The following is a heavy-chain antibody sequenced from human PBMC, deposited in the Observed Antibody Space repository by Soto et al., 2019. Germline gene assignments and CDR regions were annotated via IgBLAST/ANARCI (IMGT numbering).Heavy chain of an antibody. CDR2: TYYRSKWYN. D-gene: IGHD6-19*01. Sequence: SQNLSLTCAISGDNVSSKSAAWNWIRQSPSRGLEWLGRTYYRSKWYNDYAVSVKGRISINPDTSKNQFSLQLNSVTPEDTAVYYCARLAPGGSGGGGDYWGQGTLVTVSS. CDR1: GDNVSSKSAA. CDR3: ARLAPGGSGGGGDY. V-gene: IGHV6-1*01. J-gene: IGHJ4*02.